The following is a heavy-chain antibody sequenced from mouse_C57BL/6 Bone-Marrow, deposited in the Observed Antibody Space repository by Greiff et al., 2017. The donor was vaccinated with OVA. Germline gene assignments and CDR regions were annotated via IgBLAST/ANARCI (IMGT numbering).Heavy chain of an antibody. Sequence: VQLKESGAELARPGASVKLSCKASGYTFTSYGISWVKQRTGQGLEWIGEIYPRSGNTYYNEKFKGKATLTADKSSSTAYMELRSLTSEDSAVYVCARDDEDAMDYWGQGTSVTVSS. V-gene: IGHV1-81*01. CDR2: IYPRSGNT. CDR3: ARDDEDAMDY. J-gene: IGHJ4*01. CDR1: GYTFTSYG.